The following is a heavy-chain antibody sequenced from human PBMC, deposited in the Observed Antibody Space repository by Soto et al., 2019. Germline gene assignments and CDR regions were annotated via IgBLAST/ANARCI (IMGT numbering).Heavy chain of an antibody. CDR2: IYWDDDK. D-gene: IGHD2-21*01. CDR1: GFSLNTPGVS. J-gene: IGHJ4*02. V-gene: IGHV2-5*02. CDR3: GHSSLVVAPSAWDY. Sequence: QITLRESGPTLVKPTRTLTLTCTFSGFSLNTPGVSVTWIRQPPGKALEWVAIIYWDDDKRYSSSLENRLTITRGTSNNQVVLTVTNVDPVDTATYYCGHSSLVVAPSAWDYWGQGALVIVSS.